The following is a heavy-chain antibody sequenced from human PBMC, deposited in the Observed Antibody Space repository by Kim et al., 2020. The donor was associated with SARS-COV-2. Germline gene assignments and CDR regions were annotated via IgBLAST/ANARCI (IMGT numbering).Heavy chain of an antibody. CDR2: INQDGSET. CDR3: AKEHWGPEY. Sequence: NINQDGSETHYGESVKGRFTISRDNAKNSLYVQMNSLRVEDTAVYYCAKEHWGPEYWGQATLVPV. D-gene: IGHD7-27*01. J-gene: IGHJ4*02. V-gene: IGHV3-7*01.